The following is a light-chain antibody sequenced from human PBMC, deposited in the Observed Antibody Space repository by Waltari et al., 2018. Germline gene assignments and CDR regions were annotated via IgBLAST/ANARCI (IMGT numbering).Light chain of an antibody. Sequence: QSVLTQPPSASGTPGQRVTISCSGSSSHIGTNYVYWYQPVPGTAPKLHTYRSNPRPSGVPDRLSGSKSGTSSSLAISGLRSEEEAEFYCAAWDDSLSGPGVFGGGTKLTVL. CDR1: SSHIGTNY. CDR2: RSN. V-gene: IGLV1-47*01. J-gene: IGLJ3*02. CDR3: AAWDDSLSGPGV.